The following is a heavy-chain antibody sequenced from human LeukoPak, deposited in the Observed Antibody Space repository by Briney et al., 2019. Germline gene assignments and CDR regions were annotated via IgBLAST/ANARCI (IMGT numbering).Heavy chain of an antibody. CDR2: IYHSGST. D-gene: IGHD3-10*01. CDR1: GYSISSGYY. Sequence: SETLSLTCTVSGYSISSGYYWGWIRQPPGKGLEWIGSIYHSGSTYYNPSLKSRVTISVDTSKNQFSLKLSSVTAADTAVYYCARDGWFGELLNYYYYYGMDVWGQGTTVTVSS. CDR3: ARDGWFGELLNYYYYYGMDV. J-gene: IGHJ6*02. V-gene: IGHV4-38-2*02.